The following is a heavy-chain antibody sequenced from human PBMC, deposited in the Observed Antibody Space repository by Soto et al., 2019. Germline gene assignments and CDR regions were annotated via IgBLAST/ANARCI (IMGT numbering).Heavy chain of an antibody. CDR3: ARALGYDIMTGYFDY. J-gene: IGHJ4*02. CDR1: GLTLNRFG. V-gene: IGHV3-33*01. D-gene: IGHD3-9*01. Sequence: VQLVESGGGVVQPGKSLTLSCAESGLTLNRFGMHWVRQAPGKGLEWVAMIWHDGTNRYYGESVKGRFTISRDSSKNTMYLQMNSLRAEDTAVYYCARALGYDIMTGYFDYWGQGTLVTVSP. CDR2: IWHDGTNR.